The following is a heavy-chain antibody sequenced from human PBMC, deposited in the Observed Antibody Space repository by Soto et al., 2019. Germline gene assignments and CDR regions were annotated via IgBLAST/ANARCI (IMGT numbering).Heavy chain of an antibody. V-gene: IGHV4-34*01. CDR1: GGPFSGYY. D-gene: IGHD1-7*01. CDR3: ARRPTGTTSRYFDY. CDR2: INHSGST. Sequence: SETLSLTCAVYGGPFSGYYWSWIRQPPGKGLEWIGEINHSGSTNYNPSLKSRVTISVDTSKNQFSLKLSSVTAADTAVYYCARRPTGTTSRYFDYWGQGTLVTVSS. J-gene: IGHJ4*02.